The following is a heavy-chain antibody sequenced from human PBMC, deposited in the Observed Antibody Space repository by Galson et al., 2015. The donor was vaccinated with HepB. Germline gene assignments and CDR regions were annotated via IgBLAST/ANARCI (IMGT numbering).Heavy chain of an antibody. V-gene: IGHV4-59*08. CDR1: SGYY. CDR2: IYYRGGT. Sequence: SGYYWSWIRQTPGKGLEWIGYIYYRGGTSYNPPLKSRVTISVDTSKNQFPLKLNSVTDADTTVYYCTRSWRGTYLSEGFDYYGQGTLVTVSS. D-gene: IGHD6-25*01. CDR3: TRSWRGTYLSEGFDY. J-gene: IGHJ4*02.